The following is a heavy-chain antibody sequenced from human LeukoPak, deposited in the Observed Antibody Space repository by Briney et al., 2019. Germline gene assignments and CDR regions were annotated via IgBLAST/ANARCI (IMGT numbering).Heavy chain of an antibody. J-gene: IGHJ3*02. Sequence: SVKVSCKASGGTFSSYAISWVRQAPGQGLEWMGGIIPIFGTANYAQKFQGRVTITTDESTSTAYMELSSLRSEDTAVYYCAREVLSSGWYRGAFDIWGQGTMVTVSS. V-gene: IGHV1-69*05. CDR3: AREVLSSGWYRGAFDI. CDR2: IIPIFGTA. D-gene: IGHD6-19*01. CDR1: GGTFSSYA.